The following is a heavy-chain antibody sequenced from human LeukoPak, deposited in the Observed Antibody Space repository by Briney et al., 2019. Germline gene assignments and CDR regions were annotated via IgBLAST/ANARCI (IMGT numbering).Heavy chain of an antibody. D-gene: IGHD7-27*01. V-gene: IGHV3-66*01. CDR1: GFTVSSNC. Sequence: GGSLRLSCAASGFTVSSNCVNWVRQAPGKGLKWVSVICSGGSTNYADSVKGRFTISRDNSKNTLYLQMNSLRAEDTAVYYCARDSPRTGGGGSHFDYWGQRTLVSASS. CDR3: ARDSPRTGGGGSHFDY. CDR2: ICSGGST. J-gene: IGHJ4*02.